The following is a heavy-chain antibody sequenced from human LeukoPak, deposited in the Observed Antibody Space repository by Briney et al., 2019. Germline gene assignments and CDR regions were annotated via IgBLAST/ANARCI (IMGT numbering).Heavy chain of an antibody. V-gene: IGHV4-34*01. Sequence: PSETLSLTCAVYGGSFSGYCWSWIRQPPGKGLEWIGEINHSGSTNYNPSLKSRVTISVDTSKNQFSLKLSSVTAADTAVYYCARGRVRKNIVIVPAAYYYYYMDVWGKGTTVTVSS. J-gene: IGHJ6*03. CDR1: GGSFSGYC. CDR2: INHSGST. D-gene: IGHD2-2*01. CDR3: ARGRVRKNIVIVPAAYYYYYMDV.